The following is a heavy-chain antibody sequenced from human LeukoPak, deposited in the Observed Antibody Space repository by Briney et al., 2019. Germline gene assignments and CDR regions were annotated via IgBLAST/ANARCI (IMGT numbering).Heavy chain of an antibody. V-gene: IGHV3-30-3*01. Sequence: GGSLRLSCAASGFTFSSYAMHWVRQAPGKGLEWVAVISYDGSNKYYADSVKGRFTISRDNSKNTLYLQMNSLRAEDTAVYYCAKAAYDYSNHYFDYWGQGTLVTVSS. CDR1: GFTFSSYA. J-gene: IGHJ4*02. CDR3: AKAAYDYSNHYFDY. CDR2: ISYDGSNK. D-gene: IGHD4-11*01.